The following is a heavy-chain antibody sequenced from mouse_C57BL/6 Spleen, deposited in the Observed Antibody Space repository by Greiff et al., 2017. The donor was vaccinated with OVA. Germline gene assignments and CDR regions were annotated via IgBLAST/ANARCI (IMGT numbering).Heavy chain of an antibody. V-gene: IGHV1-50*01. J-gene: IGHJ4*01. CDR3: ARRSGFYAMDY. CDR2: IDPSDSYT. CDR1: GYTFTSYW. Sequence: QVQLQQPGAELVKPGASVKLFCKASGYTFTSYWMQWVKQRPGQGLEWIGEIDPSDSYTNYNQKFKGKATLTVDTSSSTAYMQLSSLTSEDSAVYYCARRSGFYAMDYWGQGTSVTVSS. D-gene: IGHD1-3*01.